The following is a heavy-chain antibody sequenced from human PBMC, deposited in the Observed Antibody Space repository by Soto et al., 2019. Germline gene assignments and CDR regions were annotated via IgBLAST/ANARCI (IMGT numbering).Heavy chain of an antibody. V-gene: IGHV4-59*01. Sequence: SETLSLTCTVSGGSISSYYWSWIRQPPGKGLEWIGYIYYSGSTNYNPSLKSRVTISVDASKNQFSLKLSSVTAADTAVYYCARGVVATLKAYYYYMDVWGKGTTVTVSS. CDR1: GGSISSYY. CDR2: IYYSGST. J-gene: IGHJ6*03. D-gene: IGHD5-12*01. CDR3: ARGVVATLKAYYYYMDV.